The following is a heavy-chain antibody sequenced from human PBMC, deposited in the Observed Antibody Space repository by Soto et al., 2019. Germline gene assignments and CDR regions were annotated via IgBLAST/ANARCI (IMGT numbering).Heavy chain of an antibody. CDR1: GFTFDDYA. Sequence: EVQLVESGGGLVQPGRSLRLSCAASGFTFDDYAMHWVRQAPGKGLEWVSGISWNSGSIGYADSVKGRFTISRDNAKNALYLRMNSVRAEDTALYDCAKDMAQTLDSYAVVGAFDIWGQGTMVTVSS. CDR3: AKDMAQTLDSYAVVGAFDI. V-gene: IGHV3-9*01. D-gene: IGHD5-18*01. J-gene: IGHJ3*02. CDR2: ISWNSGSI.